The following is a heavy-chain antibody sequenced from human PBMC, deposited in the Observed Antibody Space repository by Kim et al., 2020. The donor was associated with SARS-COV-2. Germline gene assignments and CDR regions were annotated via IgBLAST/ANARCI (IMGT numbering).Heavy chain of an antibody. D-gene: IGHD4-17*01. J-gene: IGHJ4*02. CDR1: GFSVSDNH. V-gene: IGHV3-53*01. CDR2: IYGNGRT. CDR3: EGYGGNSY. Sequence: GGSLRLSCAVSGFSVSDNHVKWVRQAPGKGLEWVSAIYGNGRTYYADSVKGRFTISRDNSKNTVYLQMNRLRAEDTAMYYCEGYGGNSYWGQGTLVTIS.